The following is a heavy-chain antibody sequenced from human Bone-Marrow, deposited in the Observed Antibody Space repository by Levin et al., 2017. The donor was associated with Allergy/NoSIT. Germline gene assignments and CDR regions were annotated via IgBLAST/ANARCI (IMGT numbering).Heavy chain of an antibody. CDR1: GSTFGDYA. Sequence: GGSLRLSCTASGSTFGDYALSWVRQAPGKGLEWIGFIRSKEYGGTTEYAASVKGRFIISRDDSRSIAYLQMNSLRSEDTAVYYCARPKDYNSGWHVFGYWGQGTQVTVSS. V-gene: IGHV3-49*04. CDR2: IRSKEYGGTT. J-gene: IGHJ4*02. D-gene: IGHD6-19*01. CDR3: ARPKDYNSGWHVFGY.